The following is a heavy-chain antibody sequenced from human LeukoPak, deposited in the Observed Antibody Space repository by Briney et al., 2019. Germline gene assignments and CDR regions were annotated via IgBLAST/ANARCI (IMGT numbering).Heavy chain of an antibody. CDR3: ARDGWYSSRYGMDV. CDR1: GFTFSTYS. CDR2: LSSSSTYV. Sequence: GGSLRLSCAASGFTFSTYSMNWVRQAPGKGLEWVSSLSSSSTYVYYADSVKGRFTISRDDAKNSLYLQMNSLRAEDTAVYYCARDGWYSSRYGMDVWGQGTTVTVSS. D-gene: IGHD6-13*01. J-gene: IGHJ6*02. V-gene: IGHV3-21*01.